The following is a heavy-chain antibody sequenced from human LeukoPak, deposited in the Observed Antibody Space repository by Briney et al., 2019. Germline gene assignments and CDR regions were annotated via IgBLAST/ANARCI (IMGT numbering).Heavy chain of an antibody. CDR3: AKSSRFGVYFDY. Sequence: GGSLRLSCAASGFTFSNAWMSWVRQAPGKGLEWVGRIKSKTDGGTTDYAAPVKGRFTISRDDSKNTLYLQMNSLRAEDTAVYYCAKSSRFGVYFDYWGQGTLVTVSS. D-gene: IGHD3-10*01. J-gene: IGHJ4*02. V-gene: IGHV3-15*01. CDR2: IKSKTDGGTT. CDR1: GFTFSNAW.